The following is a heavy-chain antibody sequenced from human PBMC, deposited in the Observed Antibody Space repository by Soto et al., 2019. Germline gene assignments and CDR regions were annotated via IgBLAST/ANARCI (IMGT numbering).Heavy chain of an antibody. CDR2: ISHDGGT. Sequence: QVQLQQWGAGLLRPSETLSLTCAFYGGSFDDFYWSWVRQSPGKGLEWVGEISHDGGTNYSPSLASRVSISVDTSKNQFSLHLRSVTAAGTGLYYCARGQLVWYGDLTPYHRAMDVWGQGTTVTVSS. J-gene: IGHJ6*02. CDR3: ARGQLVWYGDLTPYHRAMDV. V-gene: IGHV4-34*02. D-gene: IGHD3-10*01. CDR1: GGSFDDFY.